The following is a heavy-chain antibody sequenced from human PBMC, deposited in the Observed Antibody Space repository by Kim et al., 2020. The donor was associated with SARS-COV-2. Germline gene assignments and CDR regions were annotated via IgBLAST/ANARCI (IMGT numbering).Heavy chain of an antibody. CDR2: IYTSGST. V-gene: IGHV4-4*07. Sequence: SETLSLTCTVSGGSISSYYWSWIRQPAGKGLEWIGRIYTSGSTNYNPSLKSRVTMSVDTSKNQFSLKLSSVTAADTAVYYCARDPGAAADPYYYYYGMDVWGQGTPVTVSS. J-gene: IGHJ6*02. D-gene: IGHD6-13*01. CDR1: GGSISSYY. CDR3: ARDPGAAADPYYYYYGMDV.